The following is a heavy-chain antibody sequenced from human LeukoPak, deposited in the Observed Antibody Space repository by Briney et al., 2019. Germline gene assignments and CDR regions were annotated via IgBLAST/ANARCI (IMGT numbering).Heavy chain of an antibody. J-gene: IGHJ5*02. CDR3: ARGSYDFWSGYSWFDP. CDR2: IYYSGST. V-gene: IGHV4-59*01. Sequence: SETLSLTCTVSGGALSSYYWSWIRQPPGTGLEWIGYIYYSGSTNYNPSLKSRVTISVDTSKNQFSLKLSSVTAADTAVYYCARGSYDFWSGYSWFDPWGQGTLVTVSS. CDR1: GGALSSYY. D-gene: IGHD3-3*01.